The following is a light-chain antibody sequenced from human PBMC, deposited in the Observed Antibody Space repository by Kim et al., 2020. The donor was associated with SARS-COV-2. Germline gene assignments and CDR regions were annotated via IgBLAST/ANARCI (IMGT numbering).Light chain of an antibody. V-gene: IGLV10-54*04. CDR3: SAWDSGLDAWV. J-gene: IGLJ3*02. CDR1: SNDVGDQG. Sequence: HPATLPCTGNSNDVGDQGAAWLQLHQGHPPKHLSDRINHRPSAISARFGASGSGNTASLTITGLQAEDEADYYCSAWDSGLDAWVFGGGTQLTVL. CDR2: RIN.